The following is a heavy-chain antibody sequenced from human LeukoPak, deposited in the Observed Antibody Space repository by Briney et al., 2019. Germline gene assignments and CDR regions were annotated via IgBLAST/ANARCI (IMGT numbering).Heavy chain of an antibody. J-gene: IGHJ4*02. CDR1: GFTVSTNY. V-gene: IGHV3-53*01. D-gene: IGHD1-1*01. CDR3: ARDRVNWNDVGGLFDY. Sequence: GGSLRLSCAASGFTVSTNYMSWVRQAPGKGLEWVSLIYSGGNTYYAGSVKGRFTISRDISKNTLYLQMDSLSAEDTAVYYCARDRVNWNDVGGLFDYWGQGTLVTVSS. CDR2: IYSGGNT.